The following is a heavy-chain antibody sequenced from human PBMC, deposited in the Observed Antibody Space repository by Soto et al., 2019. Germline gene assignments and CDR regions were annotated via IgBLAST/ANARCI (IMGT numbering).Heavy chain of an antibody. J-gene: IGHJ3*02. CDR1: GGSISSSNW. V-gene: IGHV4-4*02. D-gene: IGHD4-17*01. Sequence: QVQLQESGPGLVKPSGTLSLTCAVSGGSISSSNWWSWVRQPPGKGLEGIGEIYHSGSTNYNPSLKSRVTISVDKAKNQCSLELSSVTAADTAVYYCARWVYGGQDAFDIWGQGTMVTVSS. CDR3: ARWVYGGQDAFDI. CDR2: IYHSGST.